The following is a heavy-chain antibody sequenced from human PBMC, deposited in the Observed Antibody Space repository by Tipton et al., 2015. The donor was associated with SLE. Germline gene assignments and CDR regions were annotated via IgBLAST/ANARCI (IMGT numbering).Heavy chain of an antibody. Sequence: TLSLTCAVYGGSFSGYYWSWIRQPPGKGLEWIGEINHSGSTNYNPSLKSRVTISVDTSKNQFSLKLSSVTAADTAVYYCAREYYDLWSCYYGGDYYYRYVWGKGATVTVSS. CDR2: INHSGST. CDR1: GGSFSGYY. D-gene: IGHD3-3*01. CDR3: AREYYDLWSCYYGGDYYYRYV. V-gene: IGHV4-34*01. J-gene: IGHJ6*03.